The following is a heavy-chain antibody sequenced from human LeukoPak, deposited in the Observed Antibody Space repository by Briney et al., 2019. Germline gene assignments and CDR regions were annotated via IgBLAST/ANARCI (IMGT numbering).Heavy chain of an antibody. CDR2: ISSCGSAV. J-gene: IGHJ4*02. Sequence: PGGSLRLSCATSGFNFSAYNMNWVRQAPGKGLEWVSDISSCGSAVYYADSVRGRFTISRDNAKNSLSLQLNRLRAEDTAVYYCARELLGWTETTCDFWGQGTLVTVSS. D-gene: IGHD3/OR15-3a*01. V-gene: IGHV3-48*01. CDR3: ARELLGWTETTCDF. CDR1: GFNFSAYN.